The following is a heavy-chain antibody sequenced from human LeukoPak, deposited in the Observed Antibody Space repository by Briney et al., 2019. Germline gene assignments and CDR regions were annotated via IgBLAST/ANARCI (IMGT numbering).Heavy chain of an antibody. CDR3: ARSPPSSWENDY. CDR2: IHPNSGGT. J-gene: IGHJ4*02. D-gene: IGHD1-26*01. CDR1: GYSISGYY. Sequence: ASLYLSCTASGYSISGYYRHWMRQAPGQGLEWMGWIHPNSGGTCYGQKFQGRVTMTRDTSISTVYMELISLTSDDTAVYYCARSPPSSWENDYWGQGTLVTVSS. V-gene: IGHV1-2*02.